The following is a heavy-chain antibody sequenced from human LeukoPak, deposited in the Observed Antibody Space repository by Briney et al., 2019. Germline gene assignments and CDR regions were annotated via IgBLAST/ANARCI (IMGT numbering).Heavy chain of an antibody. V-gene: IGHV4-39*01. D-gene: IGHD3-22*01. CDR1: GDSISRSDSY. CDR3: ARRRYYDGSGYLE. Sequence: SETLSLTCSVSGDSISRSDSYWDWIRQPPGKGLEWIGTIYYSGRTYYSPSLKSRVTMSVDPSNNQFSLNLRSVTAADTAVYYCARRRYYDGSGYLEWGQGTLLSVSS. J-gene: IGHJ1*01. CDR2: IYYSGRT.